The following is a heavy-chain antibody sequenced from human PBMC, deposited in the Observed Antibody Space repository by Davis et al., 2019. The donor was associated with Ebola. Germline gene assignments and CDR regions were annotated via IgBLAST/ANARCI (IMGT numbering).Heavy chain of an antibody. J-gene: IGHJ6*02. CDR3: ARLKQGRGMDV. Sequence: SETLSLTCTVSGYSISSGYFWYWIRQPPGKGLEWIGSFYHSGSTYYNPSLKRRVTISGDTSKNQFSLKLSSVTAADTAVYYCARLKQGRGMDVWGQGTTVTVSS. V-gene: IGHV4-38-2*02. CDR1: GYSISSGYF. CDR2: FYHSGST. D-gene: IGHD6-19*01.